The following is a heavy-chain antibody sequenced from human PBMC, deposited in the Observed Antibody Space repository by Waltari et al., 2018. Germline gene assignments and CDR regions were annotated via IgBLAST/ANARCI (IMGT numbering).Heavy chain of an antibody. V-gene: IGHV3-48*04. D-gene: IGHD6-13*01. CDR1: GFTFSSYS. J-gene: IGHJ4*02. CDR3: ARDPYGYSSSWYVNYFDY. CDR2: ISSSSSTI. Sequence: EVQLVESGGGLVQPGGSLRLSCAASGFTFSSYSMNWFRQAPGKGLEWVSYISSSSSTIYYADSVKGRFTISRDNAKNSLYLQMNSLRAEDTAVYYCARDPYGYSSSWYVNYFDYWGQGTLVTVSS.